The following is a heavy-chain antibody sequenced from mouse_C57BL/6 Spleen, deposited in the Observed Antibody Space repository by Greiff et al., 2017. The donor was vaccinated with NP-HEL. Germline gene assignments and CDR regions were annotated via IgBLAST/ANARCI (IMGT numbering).Heavy chain of an antibody. V-gene: IGHV1-80*01. D-gene: IGHD2-5*01. CDR3: GMRGGSNYWFAN. CDR1: GYAFSSYW. CDR2: IYPGDGDT. J-gene: IGHJ3*01. Sequence: VQLQQSGAELVKPGASVKISCKASGYAFSSYWMNWVKQRPGKGLEWIGQIYPGDGDTNYNGKFKGKATLTADKSSSTAYMQLSSLTSEDSAVDFCGMRGGSNYWFANWGQGTLFTVSA.